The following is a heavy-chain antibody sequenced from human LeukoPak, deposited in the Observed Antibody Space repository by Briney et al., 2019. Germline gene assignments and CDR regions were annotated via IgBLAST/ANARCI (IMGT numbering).Heavy chain of an antibody. D-gene: IGHD6-19*01. J-gene: IGHJ3*02. CDR3: ARDRGGSSGWYGTPDAFDI. CDR1: GYTLTELS. CDR2: FDPEDGET. V-gene: IGHV1-24*01. Sequence: ASVKVSCKVSGYTLTELSMHWVRQAPGKGLEWMGGFDPEDGETIYAQKFQGRVTMTEDTSTDTAYMELSSLRSEDTAVYYCARDRGGSSGWYGTPDAFDIWGQGTMVTVSS.